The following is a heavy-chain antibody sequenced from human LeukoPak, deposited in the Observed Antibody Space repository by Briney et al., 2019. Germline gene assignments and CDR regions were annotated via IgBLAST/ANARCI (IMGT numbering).Heavy chain of an antibody. CDR3: AREDSSGCVDY. V-gene: IGHV3-9*01. CDR1: GFTFDDYA. CDR2: ISWNSGSI. D-gene: IGHD6-19*01. Sequence: GGSLRLSCAASGFTFDDYAMHWVRQAPGKGLEWVSGISWNSGSIGYADSVKGRFTISRDNAKNSLYLQMNSLRAEDTAVYYCAREDSSGCVDYWGQGTLVTVSS. J-gene: IGHJ4*02.